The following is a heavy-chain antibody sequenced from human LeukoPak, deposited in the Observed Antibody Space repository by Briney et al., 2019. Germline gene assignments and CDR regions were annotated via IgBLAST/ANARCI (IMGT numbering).Heavy chain of an antibody. CDR3: VSGMITFGGVIVTKRWFQH. D-gene: IGHD3-16*02. CDR2: SGNKANYYST. CDR1: GFTFSDHY. Sequence: GGSLRLSCAASGFTFSDHYMYWVRQAPGQGLEWVGRSGNKANYYSTEYAASVKGRFTISRDNAKNSLYLQMSSLRAEDTAVYYCVSGMITFGGVIVTKRWFQHWGQGTLVTVSS. J-gene: IGHJ1*01. V-gene: IGHV3-72*01.